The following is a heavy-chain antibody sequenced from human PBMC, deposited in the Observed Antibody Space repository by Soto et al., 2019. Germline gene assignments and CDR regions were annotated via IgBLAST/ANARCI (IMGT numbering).Heavy chain of an antibody. CDR3: PRGKLQLVRGVSAFDI. D-gene: IGHD6-6*01. J-gene: IGHJ3*02. Sequence: QVQLVQSGAEVKKPGASVKVSCKASGYTFTSYGISWVRQAPGQVREWMGWISAYNGNTNYAQKLQGRVTMTTDTTTSTAYVELRSLRPDDTAVYYCPRGKLQLVRGVSAFDIWGQGTMVTVSS. CDR2: ISAYNGNT. CDR1: GYTFTSYG. V-gene: IGHV1-18*01.